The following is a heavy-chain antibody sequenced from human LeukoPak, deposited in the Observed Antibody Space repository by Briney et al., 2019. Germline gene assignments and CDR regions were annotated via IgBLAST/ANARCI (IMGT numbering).Heavy chain of an antibody. CDR2: IYTSGST. Sequence: PSETLSLTCTVSGGSVSSGSYYWSWIRQPPGKGLEWIGRIYTSGSTNYNPSLKSRVTISVDTSKNQFSLKLSSVTAADTAVYYCARGGGRDFWSGYYRPYYYGMDVWGQGTTVTVSS. J-gene: IGHJ6*02. CDR3: ARGGGRDFWSGYYRPYYYGMDV. V-gene: IGHV4-61*02. CDR1: GGSVSSGSYY. D-gene: IGHD3-3*01.